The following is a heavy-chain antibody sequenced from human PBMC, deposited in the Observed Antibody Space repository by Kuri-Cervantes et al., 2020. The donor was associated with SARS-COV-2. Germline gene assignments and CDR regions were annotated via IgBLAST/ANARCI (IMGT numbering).Heavy chain of an antibody. CDR2: INHSGST. J-gene: IGHJ4*02. V-gene: IGHV4-34*01. CDR3: ARGRRAVAGRRNGFDY. D-gene: IGHD6-19*01. Sequence: SETLSLTCAVYGGSFSGYYWSWIRQPPGKGLEWIGEINHSGSTNYNPSLKNRVTITVDTSKNQFSLKLSSVTAADTAVYYCARGRRAVAGRRNGFDYWGQGTLVTVSS. CDR1: GGSFSGYY.